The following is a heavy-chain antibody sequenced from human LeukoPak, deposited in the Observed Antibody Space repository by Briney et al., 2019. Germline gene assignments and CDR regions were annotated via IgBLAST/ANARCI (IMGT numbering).Heavy chain of an antibody. J-gene: IGHJ4*02. V-gene: IGHV1-24*01. D-gene: IGHD1-26*01. Sequence: GASVKVSCKVSGYTLTELSMHWVRQAPGKGLERMGGFDPEDGETIYAQKFQGRVTMTEDTSTDTAYMELSSLRSEDTAVYYCATFRVPRSYFRRPQGQFDYWGQGTLVTVSS. CDR2: FDPEDGET. CDR3: ATFRVPRSYFRRPQGQFDY. CDR1: GYTLTELS.